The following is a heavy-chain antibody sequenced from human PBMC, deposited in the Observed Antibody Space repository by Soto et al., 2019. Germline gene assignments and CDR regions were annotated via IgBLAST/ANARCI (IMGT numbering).Heavy chain of an antibody. CDR2: INHSGST. Sequence: SETLSLTCAVYGGSFSGYYWSWIRQPPGKGLEWIGEINHSGSTNYNPSLKSRVTISVDTSKNQFSLKLSSVTAADTAVYYCANVNYYSYYMDVWGKGTTVTVSS. CDR3: ANVNYYSYYMDV. D-gene: IGHD3-16*01. CDR1: GGSFSGYY. J-gene: IGHJ6*03. V-gene: IGHV4-34*01.